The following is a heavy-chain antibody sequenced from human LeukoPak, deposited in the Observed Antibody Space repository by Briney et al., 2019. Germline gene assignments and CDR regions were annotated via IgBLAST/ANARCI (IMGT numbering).Heavy chain of an antibody. V-gene: IGHV3-30*04. CDR1: GFTFSTYA. J-gene: IGHJ5*02. Sequence: GGSLRLSCAASGFTFSTYAIHWVRQAPGKGLEWVSVISHDGGSKHYADSVKGRFTISRDNSKNTQYLQMNSLRVEDTAVYYCARVRGVVPAAMRVWFDPWGQGTLVTVSS. CDR2: ISHDGGSK. CDR3: ARVRGVVPAAMRVWFDP. D-gene: IGHD2-2*01.